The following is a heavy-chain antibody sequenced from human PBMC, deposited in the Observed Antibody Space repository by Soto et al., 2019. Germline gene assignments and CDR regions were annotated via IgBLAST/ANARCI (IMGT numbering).Heavy chain of an antibody. CDR3: ARDYQRHNPYYFDS. J-gene: IGHJ4*02. D-gene: IGHD1-20*01. CDR2: RYYRSNWYA. CDR1: GDSVSINNAA. Sequence: SQTLSLTCAISGDSVSINNAAWNWIRQSPSRGLEWLGRRYYRSNWYADYAVSVKSRININPDTSKNQFSLQLNSVTSEDTAVYYCARDYQRHNPYYFDSWGQGTLVTAPQ. V-gene: IGHV6-1*01.